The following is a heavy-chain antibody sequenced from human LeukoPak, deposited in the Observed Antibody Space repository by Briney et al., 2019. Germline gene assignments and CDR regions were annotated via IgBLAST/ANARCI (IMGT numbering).Heavy chain of an antibody. CDR3: ARLGQATVTTYYYYYYMDV. CDR1: GFTFSSEW. J-gene: IGHJ6*03. Sequence: GGSLRLSCAASGFTFSSEWMSWVRQAPGKGLEWVANIKQDGSEKYYVHSVRGRFTISRDNAKNSLYLQMYNLRAEDTGVYYCARLGQATVTTYYYYYYMDVWGKGTTVTVSS. V-gene: IGHV3-7*01. D-gene: IGHD4-17*01. CDR2: IKQDGSEK.